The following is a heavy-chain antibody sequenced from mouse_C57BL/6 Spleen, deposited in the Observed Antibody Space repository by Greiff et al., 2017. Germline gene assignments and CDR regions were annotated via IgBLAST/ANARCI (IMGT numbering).Heavy chain of an antibody. J-gene: IGHJ1*03. D-gene: IGHD2-3*01. CDR2: IDPSASYT. CDR3: ARHGYYPGYFDV. CDR1: GYTFTSYW. Sequence: QVQLQQPGAELVKPGASVKLSCKASGYTFTSYWMQWVKQRPGQGLEWIGEIDPSASYTNYNQKFKGKATLTVDTSASTAYIQLSSLTSEDSAVYYCARHGYYPGYFDVWGTGTTVTVSS. V-gene: IGHV1-50*01.